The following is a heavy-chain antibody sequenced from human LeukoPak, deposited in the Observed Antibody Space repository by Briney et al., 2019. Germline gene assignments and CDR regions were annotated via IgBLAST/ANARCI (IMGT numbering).Heavy chain of an antibody. V-gene: IGHV4-59*01. D-gene: IGHD3-3*01. CDR1: GGSISSYY. CDR2: IYYSGST. Sequence: SETLSLTCTVSGGSISSYYWSWIRQPPGKGLEWIGYIYYSGSTNYNPSLKSRVTISVDTSKNQFSLKLSSVTAADTAVYYCARVKYDPHYYYMDVWGKGTTVTVSS. CDR3: ARVKYDPHYYYMDV. J-gene: IGHJ6*03.